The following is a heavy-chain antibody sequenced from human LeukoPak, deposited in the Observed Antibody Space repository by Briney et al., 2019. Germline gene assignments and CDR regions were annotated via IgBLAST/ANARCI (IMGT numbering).Heavy chain of an antibody. CDR3: ARMGSGSYYNVRAYYFDY. D-gene: IGHD3-10*01. CDR2: IYFSGST. J-gene: IGHJ4*02. V-gene: IGHV4-61*01. CDR1: GGSLSSGSYY. Sequence: PSEALSLTCTVPGGSLSSGSYYWSWIRQPPGEGLGWLGYIYFSGSTNYNPSRKSRVTISVDTSKNQLSLKLSSVTAADTGVYYCARMGSGSYYNVRAYYFDYWGQGTLVTVSS.